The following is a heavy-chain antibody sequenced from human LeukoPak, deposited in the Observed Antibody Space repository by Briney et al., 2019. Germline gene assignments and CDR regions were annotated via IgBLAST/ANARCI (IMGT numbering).Heavy chain of an antibody. CDR2: ITASGGST. V-gene: IGHV3-23*01. CDR3: AKDQALDKLTYYFDY. CDR1: GLAFTSHA. Sequence: WGSLRLSCEASGLAFTSHAMTWVRQAPGKGLEWVSGITASGGSTYHAESVRGRFTISRDNSKNTLYLQMNSLRAEDTAVYYCAKDQALDKLTYYFDYWGQGTLVTVSS. J-gene: IGHJ4*02. D-gene: IGHD2-2*03.